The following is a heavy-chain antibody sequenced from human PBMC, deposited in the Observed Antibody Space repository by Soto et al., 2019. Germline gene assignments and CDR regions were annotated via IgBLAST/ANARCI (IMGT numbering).Heavy chain of an antibody. CDR3: AREGEYFSHFDY. J-gene: IGHJ4*02. V-gene: IGHV1-3*01. CDR1: GCTFGDYA. D-gene: IGHD6-6*01. Sequence: GASVKVSCKASGCTFGDYAMQWVRQAPGQRLEWMGWINGGNGNTKYSQKFQGRVTITRDTSARTAYMELSSLISEDTALYYCAREGEYFSHFDYWGQGTLVTVSS. CDR2: INGGNGNT.